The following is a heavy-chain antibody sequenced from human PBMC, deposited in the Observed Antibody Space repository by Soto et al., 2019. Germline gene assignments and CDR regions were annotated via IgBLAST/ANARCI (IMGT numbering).Heavy chain of an antibody. CDR3: AREYSSSSGTPNWFDP. J-gene: IGHJ5*02. CDR2: INHSGST. D-gene: IGHD6-13*01. CDR1: GGSFSGYY. V-gene: IGHV4-34*01. Sequence: QVQLQQWGAGLLKPSETLSLTCAVYGGSFSGYYWSWIRQPPGKGLEWIGEINHSGSTNYNPSLKGQVTISVDTPKKQFSLKLSSVTAADTAVYYCAREYSSSSGTPNWFDPWGQGTLVTVSS.